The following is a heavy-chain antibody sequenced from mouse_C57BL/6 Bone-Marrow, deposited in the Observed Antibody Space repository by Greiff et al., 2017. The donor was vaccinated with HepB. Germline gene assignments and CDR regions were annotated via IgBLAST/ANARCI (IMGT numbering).Heavy chain of an antibody. D-gene: IGHD2-3*01. CDR1: GFTFSSYA. J-gene: IGHJ4*01. CDR3: TRYDGYLYAMDY. Sequence: EVKVVESGEGLVKPGGSLKLSCAASGFTFSSYAMSWVRQTPEKRLEWVAYISSGGDYIYYADTVKGRFTISRDNARNTLYLQMSSLKSEDTAMYYCTRYDGYLYAMDYWGQGTSVTVSS. CDR2: ISSGGDYI. V-gene: IGHV5-9-1*02.